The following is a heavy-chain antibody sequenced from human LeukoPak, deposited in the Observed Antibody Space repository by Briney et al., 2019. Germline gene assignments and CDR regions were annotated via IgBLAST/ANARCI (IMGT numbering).Heavy chain of an antibody. V-gene: IGHV3-21*01. Sequence: GGSLRLSCAASGFAFSTYAMTWVRQAPGKGLEWVSSMSSGGTYVYYPDSVRGRFTISRDNAKNSLYLQMNSLRVEDTAVYYCARDRRTGASRVSVVEWGQGTLVTVSS. CDR1: GFAFSTYA. CDR3: ARDRRTGASRVSVVE. D-gene: IGHD2-15*01. CDR2: MSSGGTYV. J-gene: IGHJ1*01.